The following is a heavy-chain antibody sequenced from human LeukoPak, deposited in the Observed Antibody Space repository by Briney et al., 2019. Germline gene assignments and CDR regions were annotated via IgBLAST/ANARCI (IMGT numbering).Heavy chain of an antibody. D-gene: IGHD3-9*01. Sequence: GGSLRLSCAASGFTFSSYAVSWVRQAPGRGLECVSTISDTGGRTYYADSVKGRFTISRDNSKNTLYLQMNSLRAEDTAIYYCAKGTMYYDILDYLGQGTLVTVSS. CDR3: AKGTMYYDILDY. J-gene: IGHJ4*02. V-gene: IGHV3-23*01. CDR2: ISDTGGRT. CDR1: GFTFSSYA.